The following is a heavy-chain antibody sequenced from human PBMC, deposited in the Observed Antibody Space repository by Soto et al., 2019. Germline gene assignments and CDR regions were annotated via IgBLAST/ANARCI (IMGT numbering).Heavy chain of an antibody. CDR2: INPNSGGT. D-gene: IGHD5-12*01. Sequence: ASVKVSCKASGYTFTGYYMHWVRQAPGQGLEWMGWINPNSGGTNYAQKFQGWVTMTRDTSISTAYMELSRLRSDDTAVYYCARASVYSGYDLKADYYYYGMDVWGQGTTVTVSS. J-gene: IGHJ6*02. CDR3: ARASVYSGYDLKADYYYYGMDV. V-gene: IGHV1-2*04. CDR1: GYTFTGYY.